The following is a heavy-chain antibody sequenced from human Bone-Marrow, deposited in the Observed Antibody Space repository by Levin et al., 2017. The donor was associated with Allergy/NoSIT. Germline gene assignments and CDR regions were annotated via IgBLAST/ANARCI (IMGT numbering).Heavy chain of an antibody. Sequence: GESLKISCKASGYTFISFGVAWVRQAPGQGLEWMGWISAHNGNTNYARKFQGRVTMTTDKPTSTAYLELRSLRSDDTAVYYCARFVVVPATYYYLDVWGKGTTVTVSS. D-gene: IGHD2-2*01. V-gene: IGHV1-18*01. CDR1: GYTFISFG. J-gene: IGHJ6*03. CDR2: ISAHNGNT. CDR3: ARFVVVPATYYYLDV.